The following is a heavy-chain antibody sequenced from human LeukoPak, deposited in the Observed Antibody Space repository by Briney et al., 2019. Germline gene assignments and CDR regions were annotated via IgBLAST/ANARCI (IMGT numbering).Heavy chain of an antibody. J-gene: IGHJ6*02. CDR3: ARDAYRDYYDNSGYYHVGMDV. D-gene: IGHD3-22*01. CDR1: GFAVSSNY. V-gene: IGHV3-53*01. CDR2: IYSGGST. Sequence: PGGSLRLSCAASGFAVSSNYMNWVRQAPGKGLEWVSVIYSGGSTYYADSMKGRFTISRDNSKNTLYLQMHSLRAEDTAMYFCARDAYRDYYDNSGYYHVGMDVWGQGTTVTVSS.